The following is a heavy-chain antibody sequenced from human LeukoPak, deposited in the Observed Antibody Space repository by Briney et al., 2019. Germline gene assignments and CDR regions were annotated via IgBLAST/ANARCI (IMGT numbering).Heavy chain of an antibody. V-gene: IGHV4-4*09. CDR1: GGSISNYY. CDR2: IYTSGST. J-gene: IGHJ6*03. D-gene: IGHD3-9*01. CDR3: ARHGGTYDILTGYYYYYYYMDV. Sequence: PSETLSLTCTVSGGSISNYYWSWIRQPPGKGLEWIGYIYTSGSTNYNPSLKSRVTISVDTSKNQFSLKLSSVTAADTAVYYCARHGGTYDILTGYYYYYYYMDVWGKGTTVTVSS.